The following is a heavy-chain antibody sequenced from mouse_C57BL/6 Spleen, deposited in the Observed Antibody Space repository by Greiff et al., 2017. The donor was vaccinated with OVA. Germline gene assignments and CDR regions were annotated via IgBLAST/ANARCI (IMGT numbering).Heavy chain of an antibody. Sequence: QVQLQQSGAELVMPGASVKLSCKASGYTFTSYWMHWVKQRPGQGLEWIGDIDPSDSYTNYNQKFKGKSTLTVDKSSSTAYMQLSSLTSEDSAVYYCARHYGRGFDVWGTGTTVTVSS. D-gene: IGHD1-1*01. CDR1: GYTFTSYW. CDR2: IDPSDSYT. V-gene: IGHV1-69*01. J-gene: IGHJ1*03. CDR3: ARHYGRGFDV.